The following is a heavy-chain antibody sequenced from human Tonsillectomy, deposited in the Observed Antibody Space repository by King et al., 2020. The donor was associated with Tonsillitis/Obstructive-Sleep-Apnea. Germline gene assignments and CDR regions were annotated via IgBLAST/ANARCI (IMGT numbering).Heavy chain of an antibody. J-gene: IGHJ6*02. D-gene: IGHD2-21*01. CDR1: GFTFSSYA. CDR3: ARGYSLVLFYCMDV. CDR2: ISSDGGST. V-gene: IGHV3-64*01. Sequence: VQLVESGGGLVQPGGSLRLSCAASGFTFSSYAMHWVRQAPGKGLEYVSAISSDGGSTYYANSVKGRFTISRDNSKNTLYLQMGSLRAEDMAVYYCARGYSLVLFYCMDVWGQGTTVTVSS.